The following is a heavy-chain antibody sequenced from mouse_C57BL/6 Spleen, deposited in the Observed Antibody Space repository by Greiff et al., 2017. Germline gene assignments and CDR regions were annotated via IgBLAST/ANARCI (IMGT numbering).Heavy chain of an antibody. Sequence: QVQLKESGPGLVAPSQSLSITCTVSGFSLPSYGVHWVRQTPGKGLEWLVVIWRDGSTTYTSAINSSLSISKDNSKRKVFLKMNSRQTDDTAMYYYARHTYYSNAMDNWGQGTSVTVSS. J-gene: IGHJ4*01. CDR1: GFSLPSYG. CDR3: ARHTYYSNAMDN. V-gene: IGHV2-6-1*01. CDR2: IWRDGST. D-gene: IGHD2-5*01.